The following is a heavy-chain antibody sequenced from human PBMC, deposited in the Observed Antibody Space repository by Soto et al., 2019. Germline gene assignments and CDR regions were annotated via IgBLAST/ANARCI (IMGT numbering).Heavy chain of an antibody. CDR3: ASRMLLWFGELPRGSSNDY. CDR2: IYYSGST. CDR1: GGSISSSSYY. V-gene: IGHV4-39*01. J-gene: IGHJ4*02. D-gene: IGHD3-10*01. Sequence: QLQLQESGPGLVKPSETLSLTCTVSGGSISSSSYYWGWIRQPPGKGLEWIGSIYYSGSTYYNPSLKSRVTISEDTSKNQFSLKLSSVTAADTAVYYCASRMLLWFGELPRGSSNDYWGQGTLVTVSS.